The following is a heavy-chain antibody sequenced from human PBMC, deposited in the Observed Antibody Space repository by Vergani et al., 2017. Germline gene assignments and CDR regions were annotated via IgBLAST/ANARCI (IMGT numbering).Heavy chain of an antibody. Sequence: ELQLVHSGSEVNKPGPTMQISCKVSGYTFTDHYMHWVKQAPGKGLELMGLVDPEDGETIYAEKFKGRVTIAADTSTDTAHLELSSLRSEDTAVYYCATPQTVTTGGMEVWGQGTTVIVSS. V-gene: IGHV1-69-2*01. D-gene: IGHD4-17*01. CDR3: ATPQTVTTGGMEV. CDR2: VDPEDGET. J-gene: IGHJ6*02. CDR1: GYTFTDHY.